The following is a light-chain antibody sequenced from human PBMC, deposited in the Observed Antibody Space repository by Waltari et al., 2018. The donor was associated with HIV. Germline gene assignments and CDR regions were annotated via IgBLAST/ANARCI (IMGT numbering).Light chain of an antibody. CDR3: QKYNSAPWT. Sequence: DIQMILSSPPPSASVGDRVTITCRASPGISKYLSWYQQKPGKVPKLLIYAASTLQSGAPSRFSGSGSGTDFTLTISSLQPEDVATYYCQKYNSAPWTFGQGTKVEIK. V-gene: IGKV1-27*01. CDR1: PGISKY. CDR2: AAS. J-gene: IGKJ1*01.